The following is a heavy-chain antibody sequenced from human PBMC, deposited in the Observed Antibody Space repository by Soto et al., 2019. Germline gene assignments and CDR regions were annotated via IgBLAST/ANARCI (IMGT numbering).Heavy chain of an antibody. CDR2: ISYSGST. V-gene: IGHV4-39*01. Sequence: TLSLTCTVSGGSIITFSYYWGWIRQPPGKGLEWIGSISYSGSTFYNPSLKSRVTISVDASKNQFSLKLSSVTAADTAVFYCARHYPGAFDVWGQGTVVTVSS. CDR1: GGSIITFSYY. J-gene: IGHJ3*01. CDR3: ARHYPGAFDV.